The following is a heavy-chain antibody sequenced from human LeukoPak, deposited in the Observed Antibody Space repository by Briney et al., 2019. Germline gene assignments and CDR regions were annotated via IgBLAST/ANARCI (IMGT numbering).Heavy chain of an antibody. CDR3: TTGEVAASVY. D-gene: IGHD6-13*01. Sequence: GGSLRPSCAASGFTFSYAWMGWVRQAPGKGLEWVGRIKSKTDGGATEYAAPVKGRFTISRDDSKNTLYLQMNSLKTEDTAVYHCTTGEVAASVYWGQGTLVTVSS. CDR2: IKSKTDGGAT. CDR1: GFTFSYAW. V-gene: IGHV3-15*01. J-gene: IGHJ4*02.